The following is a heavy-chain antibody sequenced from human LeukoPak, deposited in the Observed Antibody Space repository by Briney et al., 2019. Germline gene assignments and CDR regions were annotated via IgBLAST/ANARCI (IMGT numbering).Heavy chain of an antibody. CDR1: GGSISSGSYY. V-gene: IGHV4-61*02. D-gene: IGHD5-24*01. J-gene: IGHJ4*02. CDR3: AGGGDGYNGFDY. Sequence: PSETLSLTCTVSGGSISSGSYYWSWIRQPAGKGLEWIGRIYTSGSTNYNPSLKSRVTMSVDTSKYQFSLKLSSVTAADTAVYYCAGGGDGYNGFDYWGQGTLVTVSS. CDR2: IYTSGST.